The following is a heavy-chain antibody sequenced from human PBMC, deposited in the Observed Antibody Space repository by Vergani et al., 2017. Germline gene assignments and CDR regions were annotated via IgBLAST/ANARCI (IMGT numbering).Heavy chain of an antibody. V-gene: IGHV1-2*06. CDR2: INPNSGGT. J-gene: IGHJ5*02. CDR3: ARPLGAPAVAGTDWFDP. D-gene: IGHD6-19*01. CDR1: GYTFTGYY. Sequence: QVQLVQSGAEVKKPGASVKVSCKASGYTFTGYYIHWVRQAPGQGLEWMGRINPNSGGTNYAQKFQGRVTMTRDTSISTAYMEMSRRRSDDTAVYYCARPLGAPAVAGTDWFDPWGQGTQVTVSS.